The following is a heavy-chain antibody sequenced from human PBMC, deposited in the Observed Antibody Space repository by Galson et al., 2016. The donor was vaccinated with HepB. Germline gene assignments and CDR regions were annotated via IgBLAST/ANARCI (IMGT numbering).Heavy chain of an antibody. CDR3: ARDPHALDF. CDR1: GFISSSYS. CDR2: ISRSTPTI. J-gene: IGHJ4*02. Sequence: SLRLSCAASGFISSSYSMNWVRQAPGKGLEWVSYISRSTPTIYYADSVKGRFTVSRDNAKNSLYLQMNNLRDEDTAVYYCARDPHALDFWGQGTLVTVSS. V-gene: IGHV3-48*02.